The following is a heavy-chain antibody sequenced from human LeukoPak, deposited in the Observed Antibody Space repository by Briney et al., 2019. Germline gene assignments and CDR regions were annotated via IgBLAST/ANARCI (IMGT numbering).Heavy chain of an antibody. CDR2: IRVDGSSE. J-gene: IGHJ6*03. CDR1: VLTFSISV. Sequence: GGSLRLSCTVSVLTFSISVMHWVRQAPGKGLEWVTFIRVDGSSEHYADSVKGRFTVSRDHSKNTVYLQMNSLTLEDTAVYYCAKLVDYCEGRTCFTTYYYTDIWGKGTTVTVSS. V-gene: IGHV3-30*02. CDR3: AKLVDYCEGRTCFTTYYYTDI. D-gene: IGHD4/OR15-4a*01.